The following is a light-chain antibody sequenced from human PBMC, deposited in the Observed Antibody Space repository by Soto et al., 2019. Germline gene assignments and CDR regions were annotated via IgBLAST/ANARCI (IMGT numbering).Light chain of an antibody. CDR3: QQYDSYSLT. J-gene: IGKJ3*01. V-gene: IGKV1-5*03. Sequence: DVQMTQSPSTLSASVGDTITIICRASQSVSSWVAWYQQKPGKAPKLLIYKASSLESGIPSRFSGSGSGTEFTLTITSPQPDDFATYYCQQYDSYSLTFGPGTTVDIK. CDR1: QSVSSW. CDR2: KAS.